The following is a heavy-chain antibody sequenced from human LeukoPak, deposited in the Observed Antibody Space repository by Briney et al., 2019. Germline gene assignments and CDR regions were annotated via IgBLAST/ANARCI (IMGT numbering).Heavy chain of an antibody. CDR3: ARAYSGYDNLDY. CDR1: GFTFSSYW. CDR2: INSDGSST. V-gene: IGHV3-74*01. J-gene: IGHJ4*02. D-gene: IGHD5-12*01. Sequence: GGSLRLSCAASGFTFSSYWMHWVRQAPGKWLVWVSRINSDGSSTSYADSVKGRFTISRDNAKNTLYLQMNSLRAEDTAVYYCARAYSGYDNLDYWGQGTLVTVSS.